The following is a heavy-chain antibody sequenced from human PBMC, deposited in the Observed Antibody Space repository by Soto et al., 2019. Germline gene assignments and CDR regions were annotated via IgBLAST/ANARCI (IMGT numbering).Heavy chain of an antibody. V-gene: IGHV3-74*01. D-gene: IGHD6-19*01. J-gene: IGHJ4*02. CDR3: ASGSSGWGEY. CDR1: GFTFRTYW. CDR2: ISTDGSST. Sequence: EVQLVESGGGLVQPGGSLRLSCAASGFTFRTYWMHWVRQAPAKGLVWVSRISTDGSSTNYADSVKGRFTISRDNAKNTLYLQMNSLRDEDTAVYYCASGSSGWGEYWGQGTLITVSS.